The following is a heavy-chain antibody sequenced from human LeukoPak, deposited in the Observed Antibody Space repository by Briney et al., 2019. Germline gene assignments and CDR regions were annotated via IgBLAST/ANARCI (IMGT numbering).Heavy chain of an antibody. CDR2: ISPSGGIT. V-gene: IGHV3-23*01. CDR3: ARAGRLYDYGDLAGEDDFDY. CDR1: GFTFSSHG. Sequence: GGTLRLSCAASGFTFSSHGMNWVRQAPGKGLEWVSGISPSGGITYYTDSVKGRFTISRDNSKNTLYLQMNSLRSDDTAVYYCARAGRLYDYGDLAGEDDFDYWGQGTLVTVSS. D-gene: IGHD4-17*01. J-gene: IGHJ4*02.